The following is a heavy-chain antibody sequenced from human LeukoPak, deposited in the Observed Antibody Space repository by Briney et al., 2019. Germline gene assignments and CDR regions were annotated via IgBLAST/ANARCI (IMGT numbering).Heavy chain of an antibody. Sequence: GGSLRLSCAASGFTFSRYGMHWVRQAPGQGLEWVAFIRYDGSNKYYAHSVKGRFTISRDNAKSSLYLQMNSLRAEDTAVYYCARNVLRYFDRYYFDYWGQGALVTVSS. V-gene: IGHV3-30*02. CDR1: GFTFSRYG. CDR3: ARNVLRYFDRYYFDY. D-gene: IGHD3-9*01. J-gene: IGHJ4*02. CDR2: IRYDGSNK.